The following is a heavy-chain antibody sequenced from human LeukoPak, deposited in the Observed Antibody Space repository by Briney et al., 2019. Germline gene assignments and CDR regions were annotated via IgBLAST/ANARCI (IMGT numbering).Heavy chain of an antibody. J-gene: IGHJ4*02. D-gene: IGHD2-2*01. CDR1: GGSISSSSYY. CDR2: IYYSGST. V-gene: IGHV4-39*01. CDR3: ARRRRCSSTSCFDY. Sequence: SETLSLTCTVSGGSISSSSYYWGWIRQPPGKGLEWIGSIYYSGSTYYNPSLKSRVTISVDTSKNQFSLKLSSVTAADTAVYYCARRRRCSSTSCFDYWGQGTLVTVSS.